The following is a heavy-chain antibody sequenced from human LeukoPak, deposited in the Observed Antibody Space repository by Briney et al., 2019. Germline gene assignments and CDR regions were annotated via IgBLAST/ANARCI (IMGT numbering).Heavy chain of an antibody. D-gene: IGHD3-3*01. Sequence: ASVKVSCKASGYTFTSYGISWVRQAPGQGLEWMGWISAYNGNTNYAQKLQGRVTMTTDTSTSTAYMELRSLRSDDTAVYYCARLDYDFWSNNNWSDPGGQGTLVTVSS. CDR2: ISAYNGNT. CDR3: ARLDYDFWSNNNWSDP. J-gene: IGHJ5*02. CDR1: GYTFTSYG. V-gene: IGHV1-18*01.